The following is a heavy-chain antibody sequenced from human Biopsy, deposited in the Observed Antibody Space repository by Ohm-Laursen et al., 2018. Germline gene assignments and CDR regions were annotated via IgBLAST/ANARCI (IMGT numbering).Heavy chain of an antibody. Sequence: ASVKVSCKVSGFTFTSSAMQWVRQAREQRLEWIGWIVVGSGNTNYAQKFQGRVTITRDMSTSTAYMELSSLRSEDTAVYYCAADKNAGEPYFDYWGQGTLVTVSS. CDR1: GFTFTSSA. J-gene: IGHJ4*02. CDR2: IVVGSGNT. CDR3: AADKNAGEPYFDY. D-gene: IGHD3-16*01. V-gene: IGHV1-58*02.